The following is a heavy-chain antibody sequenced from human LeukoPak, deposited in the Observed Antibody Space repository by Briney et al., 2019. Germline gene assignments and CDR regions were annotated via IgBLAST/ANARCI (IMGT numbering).Heavy chain of an antibody. Sequence: PSETLSLTCAASGGSISIYYWSWIRQPPGKGLECLGYIYYSGSTNYNPSLKSRVTISVDTSKNQFSLKLSSVTAADTAVYYCARVGTYGSGSYLSWLDYWGQGTLVTVSS. CDR1: GGSISIYY. J-gene: IGHJ4*02. CDR2: IYYSGST. CDR3: ARVGTYGSGSYLSWLDY. D-gene: IGHD3-10*01. V-gene: IGHV4-59*01.